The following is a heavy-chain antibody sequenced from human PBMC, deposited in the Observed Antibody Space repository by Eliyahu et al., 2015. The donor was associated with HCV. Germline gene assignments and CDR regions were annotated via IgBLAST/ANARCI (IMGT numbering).Heavy chain of an antibody. V-gene: IGHV3-30*01. CDR3: ARDPTLGAPDYFDY. Sequence: QVQLVESGGGVVQPGRSLRLSCAASGFFFSRFAMHWVRQAPGKGLEWVAVISHDGNIEVYPDSLKDRFTISRDNSKSTLFLQMDSLRTEDTAIYYCARDPTLGAPDYFDYWGQGTLVTVSS. J-gene: IGHJ4*02. CDR2: ISHDGNIE. CDR1: GFFFSRFA. D-gene: IGHD1-26*01.